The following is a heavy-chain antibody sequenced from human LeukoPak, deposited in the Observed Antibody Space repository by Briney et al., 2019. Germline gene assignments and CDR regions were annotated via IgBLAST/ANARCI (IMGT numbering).Heavy chain of an antibody. V-gene: IGHV3-66*01. D-gene: IGHD1-26*01. CDR1: GFTVSSNY. Sequence: GGSLRLSCAASGFTVSSNYMSWVRQAPGKGLEWVSVIYSGGSTYYADSVKGRFTISRDNSKNTLYLQMNSLRAEDTAVYYCARAPTYSGSAFDIWGQGTMVTVSS. CDR3: ARAPTYSGSAFDI. CDR2: IYSGGST. J-gene: IGHJ3*02.